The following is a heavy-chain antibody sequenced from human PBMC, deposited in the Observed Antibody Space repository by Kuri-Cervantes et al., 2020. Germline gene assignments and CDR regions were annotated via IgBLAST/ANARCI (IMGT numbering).Heavy chain of an antibody. V-gene: IGHV4-39*01. Sequence: SETLSLTCTVSGGSISSSSYYWGWIRQPPGKGLEWIGSIYYSGSTYYNPPLKSRVTISVDTSKNQLSLKLSSVTAADTAVYYCARVKSVSGRTRNPSIAARHYFDYWGQGTLVTVSS. D-gene: IGHD6-6*01. CDR3: ARVKSVSGRTRNPSIAARHYFDY. CDR1: GGSISSSSYY. CDR2: IYYSGST. J-gene: IGHJ4*02.